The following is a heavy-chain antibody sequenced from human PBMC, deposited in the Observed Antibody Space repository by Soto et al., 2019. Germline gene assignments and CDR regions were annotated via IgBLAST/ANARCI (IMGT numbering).Heavy chain of an antibody. CDR3: AKDIRYGSGSYPDY. D-gene: IGHD3-10*01. CDR1: GFTFSSYG. V-gene: IGHV3-30*02. Sequence: GGSLRLSCAASGFTFSSYGMHWVRQAPGKGLEWVAVIWYDGSNKYYADSVKGRFTISRDNSKNTLYLQMNSLRTEDTALYYCAKDIRYGSGSYPDYWGQGTLVTVSS. CDR2: IWYDGSNK. J-gene: IGHJ4*02.